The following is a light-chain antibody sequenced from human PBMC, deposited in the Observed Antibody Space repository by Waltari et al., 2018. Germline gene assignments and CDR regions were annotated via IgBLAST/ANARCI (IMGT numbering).Light chain of an antibody. Sequence: QSALTQPASVSGSPGQSITISCTGTSSDVWFYKLVPWYQQQPGKTPELVVYEGISRPSGGSNRFSGSKSGNTAALTISGLQAEDESDYYCCSYAGRNIWVFGGGTKLTVL. V-gene: IGLV2-23*01. J-gene: IGLJ3*02. CDR2: EGI. CDR3: CSYAGRNIWV. CDR1: SSDVWFYKL.